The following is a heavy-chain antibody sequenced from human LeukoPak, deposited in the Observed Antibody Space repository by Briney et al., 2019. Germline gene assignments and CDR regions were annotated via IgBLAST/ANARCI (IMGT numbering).Heavy chain of an antibody. D-gene: IGHD3-16*01. CDR3: ARTNGGYYFDY. V-gene: IGHV4-39*07. CDR2: ISYSGST. CDR1: GGSISTNSYH. Sequence: SETLSLTCSVSGGSISTNSYHWGWIRQPPGKGLEWIGSISYSGSTYYNPSLKSRVTISVDRSKNQFSLKLSSVTAADTAVYYCARTNGGYYFDYWGQGTLVTVSS. J-gene: IGHJ4*02.